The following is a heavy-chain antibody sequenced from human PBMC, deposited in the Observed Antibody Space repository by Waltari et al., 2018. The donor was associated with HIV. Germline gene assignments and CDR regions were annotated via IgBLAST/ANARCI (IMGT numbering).Heavy chain of an antibody. CDR3: AKDANTFHEFGPNWLDP. V-gene: IGHV3-33*06. D-gene: IGHD3-10*01. J-gene: IGHJ5*02. CDR1: GFTFKSYG. Sequence: QVQLVESGGGVVQPGRSLRLSCETSGFTFKSYGMHWVRQAPGKGLEWVAVIWYDVTEKYYGDSVKGRFVISRDNSKNTLYLQMNSLRPEDTAMYYCAKDANTFHEFGPNWLDPWGQGTLVSVSS. CDR2: IWYDVTEK.